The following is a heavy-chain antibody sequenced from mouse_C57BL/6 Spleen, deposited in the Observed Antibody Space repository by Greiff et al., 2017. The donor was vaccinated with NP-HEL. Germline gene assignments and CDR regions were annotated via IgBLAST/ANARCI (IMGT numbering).Heavy chain of an antibody. V-gene: IGHV5-6*01. CDR2: ISSGGSYT. CDR3: ARQPSATVVQVPYLDY. D-gene: IGHD1-1*01. J-gene: IGHJ2*01. Sequence: EVQLVESGGDLVKPGGSLKLSCAASGFTFSSYGMSWVRQTPDKRLEWVATISSGGSYTYYPDSVKGRFTISRDNAKNTLYLQMGSLKSEDTPMYYCARQPSATVVQVPYLDYWGKGTTLTVSS. CDR1: GFTFSSYG.